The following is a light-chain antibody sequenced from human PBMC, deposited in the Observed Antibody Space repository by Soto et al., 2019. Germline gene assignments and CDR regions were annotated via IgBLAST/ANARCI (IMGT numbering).Light chain of an antibody. V-gene: IGLV2-8*01. CDR2: EVS. Sequence: ALTQPPSASGSPGQSVTISCTGTSSDVGDNYVSWYQQHLGKAPKLIIYEVSQRPSGVPDRIFASKSDTTASLTVSGLQAEDEADYYCSSFAGTNSFVFGTGTKVTVL. J-gene: IGLJ1*01. CDR1: SSDVGDNY. CDR3: SSFAGTNSFV.